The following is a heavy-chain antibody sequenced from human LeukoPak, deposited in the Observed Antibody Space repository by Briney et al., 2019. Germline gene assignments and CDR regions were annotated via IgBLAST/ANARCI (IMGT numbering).Heavy chain of an antibody. D-gene: IGHD2-15*01. Sequence: PSETLSLTCTVSGGSISSYYWSWLRQPPGKGLEWIGYIYYSGSTYYNPSLKSRVTISVNTSKNQFSLKLSSVTAADTAVYYCARGLAPTDWYFDLWGRGTLVTVSS. V-gene: IGHV4-30-4*08. CDR1: GGSISSYY. CDR3: ARGLAPTDWYFDL. CDR2: IYYSGST. J-gene: IGHJ2*01.